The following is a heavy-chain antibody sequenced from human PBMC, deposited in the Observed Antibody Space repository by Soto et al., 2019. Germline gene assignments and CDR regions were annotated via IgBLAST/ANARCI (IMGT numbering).Heavy chain of an antibody. D-gene: IGHD3-22*01. V-gene: IGHV4-31*02. Sequence: SETLSLTCSVSGGSVSSDIYYWTWIRQHPAKGPEWIGHIYYSGSTYYNPSLKSRVTISLDMSKNQFSLKLTSVSAADTAVYYCARGYDYDSGGYLFDYWGQGTLVTVSS. J-gene: IGHJ4*02. CDR3: ARGYDYDSGGYLFDY. CDR1: GGSVSSDIYY. CDR2: IYYSGST.